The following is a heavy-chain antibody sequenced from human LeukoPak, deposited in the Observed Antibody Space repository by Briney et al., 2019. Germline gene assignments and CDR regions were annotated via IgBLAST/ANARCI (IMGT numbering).Heavy chain of an antibody. J-gene: IGHJ4*02. CDR1: GGSISNDY. Sequence: SETLSLTCTVSGGSISNDYGIWIRQAAGKELEWIGRIYTRGSTNYNPSLKSRVTISLDKSKKQFSLNLNSVTAADTAVYYCARGGTYGSGSNPHTTLDYWGQGTLVTVSS. V-gene: IGHV4-4*07. D-gene: IGHD3-10*01. CDR2: IYTRGST. CDR3: ARGGTYGSGSNPHTTLDY.